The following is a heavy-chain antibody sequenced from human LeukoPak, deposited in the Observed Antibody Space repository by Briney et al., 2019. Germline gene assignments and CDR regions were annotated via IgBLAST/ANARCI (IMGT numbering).Heavy chain of an antibody. CDR1: GYSFTSYW. CDR2: IDPSDSYT. CDR3: ARQDKDYYGSGRFRYGMDV. D-gene: IGHD3-10*01. Sequence: GESLNISCKGSGYSFTSYWISWVRQMPGKGLEWMGRIDPSDSYTNYSPSFQGHVTISADKSISTAYLQWSSLKASDTAMYYCARQDKDYYGSGRFRYGMDVWGQGTTVTVSS. V-gene: IGHV5-10-1*01. J-gene: IGHJ6*02.